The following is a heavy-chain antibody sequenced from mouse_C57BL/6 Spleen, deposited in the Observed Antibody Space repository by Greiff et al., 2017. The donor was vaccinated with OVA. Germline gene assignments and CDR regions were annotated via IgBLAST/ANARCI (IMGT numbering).Heavy chain of an antibody. CDR1: GYTFTDYN. V-gene: IGHV1-18*01. CDR2: INPNNGGT. CDR3: ATYYYGSSYVAY. Sequence: EVKLVESGPELVKPGASVKIPCKASGYTFTDYNMDWVKQSHGKSLEWIGDINPNNGGTIYNQKFKGKATLTVDKSSSTAYMELRSLTSEDTAVYYCATYYYGSSYVAYWGQGTLVTVSA. J-gene: IGHJ3*01. D-gene: IGHD1-1*01.